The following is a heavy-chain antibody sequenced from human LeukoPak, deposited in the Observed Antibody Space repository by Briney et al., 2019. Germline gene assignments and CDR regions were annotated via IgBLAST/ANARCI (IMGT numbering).Heavy chain of an antibody. D-gene: IGHD1-26*01. V-gene: IGHV3-23*01. J-gene: IGHJ4*02. Sequence: PGGSLRLSCAASGFTFSSYAMSWVRQAPGKGLEWVSAISGSGGSTYYADSVKGGFTISRDNSKNTLYLQMNSLRAEDTAVYYCAKAMAPYSGSYYYFDYWGQGTLVTVSS. CDR1: GFTFSSYA. CDR3: AKAMAPYSGSYYYFDY. CDR2: ISGSGGST.